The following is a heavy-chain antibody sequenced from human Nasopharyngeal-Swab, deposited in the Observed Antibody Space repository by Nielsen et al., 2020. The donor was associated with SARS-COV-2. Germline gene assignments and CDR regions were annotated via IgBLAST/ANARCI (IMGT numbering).Heavy chain of an antibody. Sequence: GESLKISCAASGLTFSISSMNWVRQAPGKGLEWVSSISSSSTYIYRADSLKGRFTISRDNAKNSLYLQMNSLRVEDTAVYYCARDSGYSSSRPFDYWGQGTLVTVSS. D-gene: IGHD6-19*01. CDR2: ISSSSTYI. V-gene: IGHV3-21*01. CDR3: ARDSGYSSSRPFDY. J-gene: IGHJ4*02. CDR1: GLTFSISS.